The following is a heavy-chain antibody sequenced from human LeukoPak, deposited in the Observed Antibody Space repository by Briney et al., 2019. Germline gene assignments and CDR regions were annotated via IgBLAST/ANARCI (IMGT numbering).Heavy chain of an antibody. CDR3: AKATGTLGN. CDR2: ITGSGGST. CDR1: GFTFSSYA. V-gene: IGHV3-23*01. Sequence: HPGGSLRLSCAASGFTFSSYAMSWVRQAPGKGLEWVSAITGSGGSTYYADSVKGRFTISRDNSKNTLYLQMNSLTAEDTAMYYCAKATGTLGNWGQGTLVTVSS. J-gene: IGHJ4*02. D-gene: IGHD1-1*01.